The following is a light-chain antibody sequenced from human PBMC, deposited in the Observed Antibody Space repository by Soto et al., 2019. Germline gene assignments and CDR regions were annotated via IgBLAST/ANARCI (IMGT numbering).Light chain of an antibody. Sequence: DIQMTQSPSTLSASVGDRVTITCRASQSIGSWLAWYQQKPGKAPTLLIYKASRLESGVPSRFSGSGSGTEFTLTISSLQPDDFATYYCQQYNSFLTFGGGTKVEIK. CDR2: KAS. J-gene: IGKJ4*01. CDR1: QSIGSW. CDR3: QQYNSFLT. V-gene: IGKV1-5*03.